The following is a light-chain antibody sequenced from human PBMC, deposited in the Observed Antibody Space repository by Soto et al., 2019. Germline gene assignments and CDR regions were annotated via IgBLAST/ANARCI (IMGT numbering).Light chain of an antibody. J-gene: IGKJ1*01. V-gene: IGKV1-5*03. Sequence: DNQMTQSPSTLSASVGDRVTITCRASQSIGYWLAWYQQKPGKAPKVLIYKASILESGVPSRFSGSGSGTEFTLTISSLQPDDFATYYCQQYNTYSPWTFGQGTKVEIK. CDR3: QQYNTYSPWT. CDR1: QSIGYW. CDR2: KAS.